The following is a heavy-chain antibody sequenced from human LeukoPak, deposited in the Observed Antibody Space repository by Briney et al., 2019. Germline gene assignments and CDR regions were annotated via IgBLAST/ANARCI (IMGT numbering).Heavy chain of an antibody. V-gene: IGHV1-2*06. CDR2: INPNSGDT. J-gene: IGHJ4*02. CDR1: GYTFTGYY. Sequence: ASVKVSCKASGYTFTGYYMHWVLQAPGQGLQWMGRINPNSGDTNYAQKFQGRVTMTRDTSISTAYMELSRLRSDDTAVYYCARELRFLQWFSSGLSYWGQGTLVTVSS. D-gene: IGHD3-3*01. CDR3: ARELRFLQWFSSGLSY.